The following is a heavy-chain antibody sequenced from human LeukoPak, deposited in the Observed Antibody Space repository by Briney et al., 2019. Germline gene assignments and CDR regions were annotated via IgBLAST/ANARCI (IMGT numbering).Heavy chain of an antibody. CDR3: ARDRAGYCSGGSCLDAFDV. J-gene: IGHJ3*01. CDR2: INPNSGGT. V-gene: IGHV1-2*02. D-gene: IGHD2-15*01. CDR1: GYTFTVYY. Sequence: ASVKVSCKASGYTFTVYYMHWVRQAPGQGLEWMGWINPNSGGTNYAQKFQGRVTMTRDTSISTAYMDLSSLRSDDAAVYYCARDRAGYCSGGSCLDAFDVWGQGTMVTVSS.